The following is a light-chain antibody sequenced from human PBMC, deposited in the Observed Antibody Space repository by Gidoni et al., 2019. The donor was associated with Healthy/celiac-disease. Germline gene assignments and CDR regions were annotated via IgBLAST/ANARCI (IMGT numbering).Light chain of an antibody. J-gene: IGKJ1*01. CDR2: DAS. Sequence: EIVLTQSPATLSSSPGERATLSCRASQSVSSYLAWYQQKPGQAPRLLIYDASNRATGIPARFSGSGSGTDFTLTISSLEPEDFAVYYCQQRSNWPPWTFGQXTKVEIK. V-gene: IGKV3-11*01. CDR1: QSVSSY. CDR3: QQRSNWPPWT.